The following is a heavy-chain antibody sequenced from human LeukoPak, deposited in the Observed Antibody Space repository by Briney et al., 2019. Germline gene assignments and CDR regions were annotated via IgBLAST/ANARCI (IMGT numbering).Heavy chain of an antibody. CDR1: GGSISIYY. D-gene: IGHD3-22*01. CDR2: IYERGST. V-gene: IGHV4-59*01. CDR3: ARQSISGSSLSYFDY. J-gene: IGHJ4*02. Sequence: PSETLSLTCTVSGGSISIYYWRWIRQPPGKGLEWIGNIYERGSTNYNPSLKSRVTISVDTSKNQCSLKLSSVTAADTAVYYCARQSISGSSLSYFDYWGQGTLVNVSS.